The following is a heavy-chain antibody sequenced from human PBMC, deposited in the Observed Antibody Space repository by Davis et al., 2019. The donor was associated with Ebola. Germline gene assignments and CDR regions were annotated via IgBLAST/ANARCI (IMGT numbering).Heavy chain of an antibody. CDR1: GYTFISYG. CDR2: ISAANGNT. D-gene: IGHD3-22*01. CDR3: ARVRTMIEVGGFDY. J-gene: IGHJ4*01. V-gene: IGHV1-18*01. Sequence: ASVKVSCKASGYTFISYGVTWVRQAPGQGLEWMGWISAANGNTKYAQKFQGRVTMTTDTSTTTVYLEVRSLRSDDTAVYYCARVRTMIEVGGFDYWGHGTLVTVSS.